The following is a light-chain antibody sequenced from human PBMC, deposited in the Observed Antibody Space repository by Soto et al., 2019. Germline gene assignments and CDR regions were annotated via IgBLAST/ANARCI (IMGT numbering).Light chain of an antibody. CDR1: QRVRSY. CDR3: QQRGDWPLYT. Sequence: EIVLTQSPATLSLSPGDTATLSCRASQRVRSYLSWYQQKPGQAPRLLICDASYRATGIPGRFSGSGSGTDFTLTISSLESEDFAVYYCQQRGDWPLYTFGQRTKVEIK. CDR2: DAS. J-gene: IGKJ2*01. V-gene: IGKV3-11*01.